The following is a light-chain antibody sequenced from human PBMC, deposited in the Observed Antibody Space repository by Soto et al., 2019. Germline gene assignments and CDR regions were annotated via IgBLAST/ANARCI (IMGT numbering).Light chain of an antibody. J-gene: IGKJ5*01. Sequence: EIVMTQSPATLSVSPGEGATLSCRASQSVATRLAWYQHTPGQSPRLLIYDASTRATGLPARFSGSGSGTEFTLTISSLQSEDFAVYYCQQYHNWPITFGQGTRLEIK. V-gene: IGKV3-15*01. CDR3: QQYHNWPIT. CDR2: DAS. CDR1: QSVATR.